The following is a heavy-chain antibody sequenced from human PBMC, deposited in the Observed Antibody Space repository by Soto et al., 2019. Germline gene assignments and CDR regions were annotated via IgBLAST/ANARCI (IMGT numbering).Heavy chain of an antibody. CDR2: ISSSRSYI. CDR3: ARIRYSSSSLDY. CDR1: GFTFSSYN. Sequence: GGSLRLSCAASGFTFSSYNMNWVRQAPGKGLEWASSISSSRSYIYYADSVKGRFTVSRDNAKNSLYLQMSSLRAEDTAVYYLARIRYSSSSLDYWGPRTLVTLSS. J-gene: IGHJ4*02. D-gene: IGHD6-13*01. V-gene: IGHV3-21*01.